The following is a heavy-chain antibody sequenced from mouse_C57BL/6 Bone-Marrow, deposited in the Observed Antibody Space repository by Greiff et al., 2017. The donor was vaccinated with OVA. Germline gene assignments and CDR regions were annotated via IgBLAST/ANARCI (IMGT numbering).Heavy chain of an antibody. CDR3: TLYVWFAY. D-gene: IGHD2-12*01. V-gene: IGHV14-4*01. Sequence: VQLQQSGAELVRPGASVKLSCTASGFNIKDDYMHWVKQRPEQGLEWIGWIDPENGDTEYASKFQDKATITADTSSNTAYLQLSSLTSEDTAVYYCTLYVWFAYWGQGTLVTVSA. J-gene: IGHJ3*01. CDR1: GFNIKDDY. CDR2: IDPENGDT.